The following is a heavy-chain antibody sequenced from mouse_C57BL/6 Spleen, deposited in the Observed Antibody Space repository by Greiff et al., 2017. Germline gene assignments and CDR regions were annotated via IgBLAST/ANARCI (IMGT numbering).Heavy chain of an antibody. Sequence: VQLQQSGAELARPGASVKMSCKASGYTFTSYTMHWVKQRPGQGLEWIGYINPSSGYTKYNQKFKDKATLTADKSSSTAYMPLSSLTSEDSAVYYCARYGAYYGNSYYAMDYWGQGTSVTVSS. CDR1: GYTFTSYT. D-gene: IGHD2-10*01. J-gene: IGHJ4*01. CDR2: INPSSGYT. V-gene: IGHV1-4*01. CDR3: ARYGAYYGNSYYAMDY.